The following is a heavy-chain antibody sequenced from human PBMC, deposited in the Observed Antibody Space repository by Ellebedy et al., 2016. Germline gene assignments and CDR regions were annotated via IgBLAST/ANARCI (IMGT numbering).Heavy chain of an antibody. CDR2: YHYRGNI. D-gene: IGHD1-1*01. CDR3: ARQTTNELNGFPNWFNS. J-gene: IGHJ5*01. CDR1: EASVNDYY. Sequence: SETLSLXCNVSEASVNDYYWIWIRKPVGRGLEYIGRYHYRGNINYNPSLANRVTMSVDGSKNQFYLKLTSVTAADTAVYYCARQTTNELNGFPNWFNSWGQGTVVTVSS. V-gene: IGHV4-4*07.